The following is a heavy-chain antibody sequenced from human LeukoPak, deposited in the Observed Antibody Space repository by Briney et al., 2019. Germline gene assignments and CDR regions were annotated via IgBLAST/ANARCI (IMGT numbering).Heavy chain of an antibody. CDR2: IKSKTDGGTT. J-gene: IGHJ4*02. CDR3: TTDPQSSTSYTFDY. D-gene: IGHD2-2*01. CDR1: GFTFSTYW. V-gene: IGHV3-15*01. Sequence: GGSLRLSCAASGFTFSTYWMHWVRQAPGKGLEWVGRIKSKTDGGTTDYAAPVKGRFTISRDDSKNTLYLQMNSLKTEDTAVYYCTTDPQSSTSYTFDYWGQGTLVTVSS.